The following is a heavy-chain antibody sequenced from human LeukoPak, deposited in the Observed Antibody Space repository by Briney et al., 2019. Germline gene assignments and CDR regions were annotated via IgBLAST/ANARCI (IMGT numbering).Heavy chain of an antibody. CDR2: IDTSGNT. Sequence: TPSGTLSLTCTVSGDSDWSWIRQPAGKGLEWIGRIDTSGNTNYNPSLKSRVTMSVDTSKHQFSLNLRSVTAADTAVYYCARDRGYHVDYWGQGTRVTVSS. CDR3: ARDRGYHVDY. J-gene: IGHJ4*01. D-gene: IGHD3-22*01. V-gene: IGHV4-4*07. CDR1: GDSD.